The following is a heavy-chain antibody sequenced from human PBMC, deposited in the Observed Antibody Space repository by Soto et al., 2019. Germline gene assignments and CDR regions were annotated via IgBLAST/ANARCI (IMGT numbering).Heavy chain of an antibody. J-gene: IGHJ4*02. D-gene: IGHD3-22*01. CDR3: GKSIIVAGTYHFDY. CDR2: ISGSGSST. Sequence: EVQLLESGGGLVQPGGSLRLSCAASGFTFSGYAMSWVRQAPGKGLEWVSGISGSGSSTDYADSVKGRFTISRDNSKNTLYLQMNSLTAEDTAIYYCGKSIIVAGTYHFDYWGQGTLVTVSS. V-gene: IGHV3-23*01. CDR1: GFTFSGYA.